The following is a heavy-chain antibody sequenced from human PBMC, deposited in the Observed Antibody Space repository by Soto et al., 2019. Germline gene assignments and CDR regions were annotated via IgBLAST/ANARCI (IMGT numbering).Heavy chain of an antibody. CDR3: ARAETDAFDI. V-gene: IGHV1-18*01. CDR2: ISAYNGNT. Sequence: GASVKVSCKASGYTFTSYGISWVRQAPGQGLEWMGWISAYNGNTNYAQKLQGRVTMTTDTSTSTAYMELSSVTAADTAVYYCARAETDAFDIWGQGTMVTVSS. J-gene: IGHJ3*02. CDR1: GYTFTSYG.